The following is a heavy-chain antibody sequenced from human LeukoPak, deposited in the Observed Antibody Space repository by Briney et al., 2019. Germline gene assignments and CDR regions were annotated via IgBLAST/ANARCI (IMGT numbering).Heavy chain of an antibody. J-gene: IGHJ6*03. D-gene: IGHD2-2*01. CDR2: INHSGST. V-gene: IGHV4-34*01. Sequence: PSETLSLTCAVYGGSFSGYYWSWIRQPPGKGLEWIGEINHSGSTNYNPSLKSRVTISVDTSKNQFSLKPSSVTAADTAVYYCARGRRYCSSTSCYHPYYYMDVWGKGTTVTVSS. CDR3: ARGRRYCSSTSCYHPYYYMDV. CDR1: GGSFSGYY.